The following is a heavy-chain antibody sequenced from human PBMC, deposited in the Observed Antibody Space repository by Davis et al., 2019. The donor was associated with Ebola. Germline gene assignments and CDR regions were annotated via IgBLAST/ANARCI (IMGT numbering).Heavy chain of an antibody. CDR1: GFTFSDYE. V-gene: IGHV3-48*03. CDR2: ITDNSRAV. D-gene: IGHD5-18*01. CDR3: ARRSGDTAGDTWEGFDH. J-gene: IGHJ5*02. Sequence: PGGFLRPSCEASGFTFSDYELNWVRQAPGKGLEWVSYITDNSRAVYYAGPVRGRFTVSRDNAKNSLYLQMDNLSADDSAVYFCARRSGDTAGDTWEGFDHWGQGTLVTVSS.